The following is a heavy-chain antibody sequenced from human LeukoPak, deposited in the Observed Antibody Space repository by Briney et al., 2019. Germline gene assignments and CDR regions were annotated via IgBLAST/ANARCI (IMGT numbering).Heavy chain of an antibody. CDR3: AKDLGPLTYYYDSSGYSGAFDS. CDR2: ISGSGGST. V-gene: IGHV3-23*01. Sequence: GGSLRLSCAASGFTFSSYAMSWVRQAPGKGLEWVSAISGSGGSTYYADSVKGRFTISRDNAKTSLYLQMNSLRAEDMAFYYCAKDLGPLTYYYDSSGYSGAFDSWGQGTLVTVSS. D-gene: IGHD3-22*01. J-gene: IGHJ4*02. CDR1: GFTFSSYA.